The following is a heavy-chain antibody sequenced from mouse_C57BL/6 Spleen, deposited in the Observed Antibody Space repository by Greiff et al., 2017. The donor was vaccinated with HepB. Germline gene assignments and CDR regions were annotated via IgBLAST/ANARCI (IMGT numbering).Heavy chain of an antibody. CDR2: IYPGDGDT. D-gene: IGHD1-1*01. Sequence: QVQLQQSGAELVKPGASVKISCKASGYAFSSYWMNWVKQRPGKGLEWIGQIYPGDGDTNYNGKFKGKATLTADKSSSTAYMQLSSLTSEDSAVYVCARGATVVDTGGDYWGQGTTLTVSS. CDR3: ARGATVVDTGGDY. V-gene: IGHV1-80*01. J-gene: IGHJ2*01. CDR1: GYAFSSYW.